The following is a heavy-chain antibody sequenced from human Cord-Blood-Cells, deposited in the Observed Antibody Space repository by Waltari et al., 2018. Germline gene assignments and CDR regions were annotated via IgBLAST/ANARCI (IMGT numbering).Heavy chain of an antibody. CDR1: GGSISRSSYY. CDR2: IYYSGST. CDR3: ARQPGRFLEWLLNGWFDP. V-gene: IGHV4-39*01. Sequence: QLQLQESGPGLVKPSETLSLTCTVSGGSISRSSYYWGWIRQPPGQGLEWIGSIYYSGSTYYNPSLKSRVTISVDTSKNQFSLKLSSVTAADTAVYYCARQPGRFLEWLLNGWFDPWGQGTLVTVSS. J-gene: IGHJ5*02. D-gene: IGHD3-3*01.